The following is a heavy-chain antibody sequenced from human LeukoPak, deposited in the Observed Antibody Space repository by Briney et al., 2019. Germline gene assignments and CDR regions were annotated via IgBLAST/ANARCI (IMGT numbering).Heavy chain of an antibody. J-gene: IGHJ4*02. CDR2: INGDGSTT. CDR3: ARRVNSGSYLYDY. CDR1: GFTFSTYW. V-gene: IGHV3-74*01. Sequence: PGGSLRLSCVASGFTFSTYWMHWVRQAPGNGLVWVSRINGDGSTTNYADSVKGRFTISRDNAKNTLYLQMNSLRAEDTAVYYCARRVNSGSYLYDYWGQGTLVTVSS. D-gene: IGHD1-26*01.